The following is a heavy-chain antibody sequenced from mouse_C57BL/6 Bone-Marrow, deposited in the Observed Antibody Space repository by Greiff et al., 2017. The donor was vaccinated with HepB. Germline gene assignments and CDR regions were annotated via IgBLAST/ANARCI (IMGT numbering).Heavy chain of an antibody. Sequence: VQLQQPGAELVKPGASVKMSCKASGYTFTSYWITWVKQRPGQGLEWIGDIYPGSGSTNYNEKFKSKATLTVDTSSSTAYMQLSSLTSEDSAVYYCARTYYYGSRPHWYFDVWGTGTTVTVSS. J-gene: IGHJ1*03. V-gene: IGHV1-55*01. CDR1: GYTFTSYW. D-gene: IGHD1-1*01. CDR3: ARTYYYGSRPHWYFDV. CDR2: IYPGSGST.